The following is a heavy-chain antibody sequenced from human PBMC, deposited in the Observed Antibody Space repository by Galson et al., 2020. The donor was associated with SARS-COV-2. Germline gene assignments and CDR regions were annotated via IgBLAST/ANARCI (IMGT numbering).Heavy chain of an antibody. CDR1: GYTFTSYD. V-gene: IGHV1-8*01. CDR2: MNPNSGNT. J-gene: IGHJ3*02. D-gene: IGHD3-22*01. Sequence: ASVKVSCKASGYTFTSYDINWVRQATGQGLEWMGWMNPNSGNTGYAQKFQGRVTMTRNTSISTAYMELSSLRSEDTAVYYCASLSYYDSSGYLYDAFDIWGQGTMVTVSS. CDR3: ASLSYYDSSGYLYDAFDI.